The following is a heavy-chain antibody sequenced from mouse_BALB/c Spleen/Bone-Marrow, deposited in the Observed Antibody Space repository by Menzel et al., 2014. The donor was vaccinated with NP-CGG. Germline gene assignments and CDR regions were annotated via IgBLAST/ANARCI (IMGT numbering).Heavy chain of an antibody. Sequence: DVQLQESGAELVKPGASVRLSCTASGFNIKDTYMHWVKQRPDQGLEWIGRIDPANGNAKHDPKFQGKAAITADTSSNTTYLRLSSLTSEDTAVCYCAIYFYFDYWGQGTTLTVSS. J-gene: IGHJ2*01. D-gene: IGHD2-3*01. CDR3: AIYFYFDY. CDR1: GFNIKDTY. CDR2: IDPANGNA. V-gene: IGHV14-3*02.